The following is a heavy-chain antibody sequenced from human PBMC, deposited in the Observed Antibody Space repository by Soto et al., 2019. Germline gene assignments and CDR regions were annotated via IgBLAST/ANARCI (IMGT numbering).Heavy chain of an antibody. V-gene: IGHV3-23*01. J-gene: IGHJ4*02. Sequence: QPGGSLRLSCAASGFTFSSYAMSWVRQAPGKGLEWVSAISGSGGSTYYADSVKGRFTISRDNSKNTLYLQMNSLRAEDTAVYYCAKEKYYYDSSGYYTRSFDYWGQGTLVTVSS. CDR2: ISGSGGST. D-gene: IGHD3-22*01. CDR1: GFTFSSYA. CDR3: AKEKYYYDSSGYYTRSFDY.